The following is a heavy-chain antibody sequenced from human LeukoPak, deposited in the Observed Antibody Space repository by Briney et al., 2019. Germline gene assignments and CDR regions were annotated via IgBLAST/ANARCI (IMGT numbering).Heavy chain of an antibody. J-gene: IGHJ4*02. D-gene: IGHD3-16*02. CDR2: INHSGST. CDR3: ARVTYYDYVWGSYRPYYFDY. CDR1: GGSFSGYY. Sequence: SETLSLTYAVYGGSFSGYYWSWIRQPPGKGLEWTGEINHSGSTNYNPSLKSRVTISVDTSKNQFSLKLSSVTAADTAVYYCARVTYYDYVWGSYRPYYFDYWGQGTLVTVSS. V-gene: IGHV4-34*01.